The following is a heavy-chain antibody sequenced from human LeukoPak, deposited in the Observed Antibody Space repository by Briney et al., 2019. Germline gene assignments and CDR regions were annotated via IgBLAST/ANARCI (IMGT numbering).Heavy chain of an antibody. CDR1: GGSFSGYY. V-gene: IGHV4-34*01. Sequence: PSETLSLTCAVYGGSFSGYYWSWIRQPPGKGLEWIGEINHSGGTNYNPSLKSRVTISVDTSKNQFSLKLSSVTAADTAVYYCARARPTVVDYWGQGTLVTVSS. CDR2: INHSGGT. CDR3: ARARPTVVDY. D-gene: IGHD4-23*01. J-gene: IGHJ4*02.